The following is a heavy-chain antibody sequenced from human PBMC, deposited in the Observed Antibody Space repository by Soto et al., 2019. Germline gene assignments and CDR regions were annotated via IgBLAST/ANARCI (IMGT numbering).Heavy chain of an antibody. CDR3: TTNYYDSSGYENWFDP. V-gene: IGHV3-49*03. CDR2: IRSKTYGGTT. J-gene: IGHJ5*02. D-gene: IGHD3-22*01. CDR1: GFTFCDYA. Sequence: PGESLKISCTASGFTFCDYAMSWFRQAPGKGLEWVGFIRSKTYGGTTEFAASVKGRFTISRDDSKSIAYLQMNSLKTEDTAVYYCTTNYYDSSGYENWFDPWGQGTLVTGS.